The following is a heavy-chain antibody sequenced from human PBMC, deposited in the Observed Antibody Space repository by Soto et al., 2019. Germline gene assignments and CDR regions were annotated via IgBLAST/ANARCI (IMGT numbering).Heavy chain of an antibody. Sequence: SETLCLTCTVSGGSISSGGDYWSWIRQHPGKGLEWIGYIYYSGSTYYNPSLKSRVTISVDTSKNQFSLKLSSVTAADTAVYYCARAVADTMIVVEPLAGFDYWGQGTLVTVS. CDR1: GGSISSGGDY. J-gene: IGHJ4*02. CDR3: ARAVADTMIVVEPLAGFDY. CDR2: IYYSGST. D-gene: IGHD3-22*01. V-gene: IGHV4-31*03.